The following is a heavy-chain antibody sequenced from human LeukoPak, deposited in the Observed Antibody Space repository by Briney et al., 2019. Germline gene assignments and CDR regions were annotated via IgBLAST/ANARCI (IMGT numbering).Heavy chain of an antibody. CDR3: AKDYCGGDCYSGWYFDL. V-gene: IGHV3-23*01. D-gene: IGHD2-21*02. Sequence: PGGSLRLSCAASGFTFSSYAMSWVRQAPGKGLEWVSAISGSGGSTYYADSVKGRFTISRDNSKNTLYLQMNSLRAEDTAVYYCAKDYCGGDCYSGWYFDLWGRGTLVTVSS. J-gene: IGHJ2*01. CDR1: GFTFSSYA. CDR2: ISGSGGST.